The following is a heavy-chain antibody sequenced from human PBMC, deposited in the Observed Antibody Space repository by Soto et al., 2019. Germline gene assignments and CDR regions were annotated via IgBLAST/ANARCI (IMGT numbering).Heavy chain of an antibody. Sequence: EVQLVETGGGLIQPGGSLRLSCAASGFTVSSNYMSWVRQAPGKGLEWVSVIYSGGSTYYADSVKGRFNISRDNSKNTLYLQMNSLRAEDTAVYYCARAAAGMSGAGYYGMDVWGQGTTVTVSS. CDR2: IYSGGST. J-gene: IGHJ6*02. D-gene: IGHD6-13*01. CDR3: ARAAAGMSGAGYYGMDV. V-gene: IGHV3-53*02. CDR1: GFTVSSNY.